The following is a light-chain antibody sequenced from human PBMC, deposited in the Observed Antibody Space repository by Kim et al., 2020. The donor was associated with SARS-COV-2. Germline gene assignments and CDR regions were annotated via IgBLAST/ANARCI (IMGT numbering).Light chain of an antibody. CDR3: QQRGTWPPAVT. V-gene: IGKV3-11*01. CDR1: HSVGSN. CDR2: DAS. J-gene: IGKJ4*01. Sequence: PGEGATLSCRASHSVGSNLAWYQQAPGQSPRLLIYDASIRATGIPDRFSGSGSGTDFTLTIGGLEPRDFGIYYCQQRGTWPPAVTFGGGTKVDIK.